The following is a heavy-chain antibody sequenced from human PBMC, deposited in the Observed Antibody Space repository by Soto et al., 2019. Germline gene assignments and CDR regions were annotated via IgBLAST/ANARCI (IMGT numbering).Heavy chain of an antibody. V-gene: IGHV3-23*01. Sequence: EVQLLESGGGLVQPGGSLRLSCAASGFAFNNYAMSWVRQAPGKGLEWVSTISGSAGSGDNTYYTDSVKGRFTISRDNSKNTLYLQMSSLRVEHTALYHCAKDLYSGSGPRAFDVWGQGRMVTVSS. CDR2: ISGSAGSGDNT. D-gene: IGHD5-12*01. J-gene: IGHJ3*01. CDR1: GFAFNNYA. CDR3: AKDLYSGSGPRAFDV.